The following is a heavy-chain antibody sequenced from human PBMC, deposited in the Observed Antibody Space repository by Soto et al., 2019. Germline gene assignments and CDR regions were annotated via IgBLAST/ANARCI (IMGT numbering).Heavy chain of an antibody. CDR1: GFTVSSNY. D-gene: IGHD3-22*01. J-gene: IGHJ6*02. CDR3: ARVSYDSSGSYYYYYGMDV. V-gene: IGHV3-53*02. Sequence: EVQLVETGGGLIQPGGSLRLSCAASGFTVSSNYMSWVRQAPGKGLEWGSVIYSGGSTYHADSVKGRFTISRDNSKNTLYLQMNSRRAEDTAVYYCARVSYDSSGSYYYYYGMDVWGQGTTVTVSS. CDR2: IYSGGST.